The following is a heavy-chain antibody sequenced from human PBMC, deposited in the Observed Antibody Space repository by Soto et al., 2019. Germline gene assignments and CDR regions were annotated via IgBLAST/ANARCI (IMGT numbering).Heavy chain of an antibody. J-gene: IGHJ4*02. Sequence: QVQLVESGGGVVQPGRSLRLSCAASGFIFSNYGMHWVRQAPGKGLEWVAVISSDGSNQYYGDSVKGRFTISRDNSKNTLYLQMNSLRADDTAVYYCAKDRSNVRYRSGWGGIDYWGQGTLVTVSS. CDR2: ISSDGSNQ. D-gene: IGHD6-19*01. V-gene: IGHV3-30*18. CDR1: GFIFSNYG. CDR3: AKDRSNVRYRSGWGGIDY.